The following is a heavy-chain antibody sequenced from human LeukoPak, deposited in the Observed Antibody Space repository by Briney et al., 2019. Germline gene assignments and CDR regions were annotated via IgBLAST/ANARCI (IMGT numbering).Heavy chain of an antibody. CDR3: AKGATFLYYFDY. CDR1: GFTFDDYA. Sequence: GRSLRPSCAASGFTFDDYAMHWVRQAPGKGLEWVSGISWNSGSIGYADSVKGRFTISRDNAKNSLYLQMNSLRAEDTALYYCAKGATFLYYFDYWGQGTLVTVSS. D-gene: IGHD2-21*01. CDR2: ISWNSGSI. J-gene: IGHJ4*02. V-gene: IGHV3-9*01.